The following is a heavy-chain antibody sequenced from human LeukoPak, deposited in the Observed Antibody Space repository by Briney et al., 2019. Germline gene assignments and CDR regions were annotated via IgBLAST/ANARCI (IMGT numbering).Heavy chain of an antibody. CDR1: GFTFSNYA. Sequence: GGSLRLSCAASGFTFSNYAMHWVRQAPGKGLEWVAVISYDGSNKYSADSVKGRFTISRDNSKNTLYMQMNSLRAEDTAVYYCARGARKGDDYGGFFDYWGQGTLVTVSS. V-gene: IGHV3-30*04. CDR2: ISYDGSNK. CDR3: ARGARKGDDYGGFFDY. J-gene: IGHJ4*02. D-gene: IGHD4-23*01.